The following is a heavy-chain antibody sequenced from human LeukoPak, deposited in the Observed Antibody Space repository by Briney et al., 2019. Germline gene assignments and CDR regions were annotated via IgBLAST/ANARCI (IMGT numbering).Heavy chain of an antibody. D-gene: IGHD5-24*01. CDR3: TKDRQPDGLYNFDY. CDR2: ITGDGKII. J-gene: IGHJ4*02. CDR1: GFTFSTYA. V-gene: IGHV3-23*01. Sequence: GGSLRLSCAASGFTFSTYAMNWGRQAPGKGLEWVSVITGDGKIIYYADSVKGRFSISRDNSRNTLYLQMNSLRAEDTATYYCTKDRQPDGLYNFDYWGQGTQVSVSS.